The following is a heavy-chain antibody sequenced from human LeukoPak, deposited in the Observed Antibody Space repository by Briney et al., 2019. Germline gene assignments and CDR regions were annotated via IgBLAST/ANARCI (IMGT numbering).Heavy chain of an antibody. Sequence: SETLSLTCTVSGGSISGYYCSWIRQPPGEGLEYIGYIYYRGSTNYSPSLKSRVTMTVDTSKSQFSLKLRSVTAADTAVYYCTRVGYRESYWFDPWGQGILVTVSS. CDR2: IYYRGST. J-gene: IGHJ5*02. V-gene: IGHV4-59*01. CDR3: TRVGYRESYWFDP. CDR1: GGSISGYY. D-gene: IGHD5-18*01.